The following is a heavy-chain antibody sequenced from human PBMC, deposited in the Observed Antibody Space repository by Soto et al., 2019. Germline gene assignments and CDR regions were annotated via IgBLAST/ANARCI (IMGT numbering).Heavy chain of an antibody. J-gene: IGHJ2*01. D-gene: IGHD2-21*02. CDR1: GGTLRSYA. CDR2: IIPIFGTA. Sequence: TSVKVSCKDSGGTLRSYAISWVRQAPGQGLEWMGGIIPIFGTANYAQKFQGRVTITADESTSTAYMELSSLRSEDTAVYYCARGLAYCGGDCYGYFDLWGRGALVTVSS. V-gene: IGHV1-69*13. CDR3: ARGLAYCGGDCYGYFDL.